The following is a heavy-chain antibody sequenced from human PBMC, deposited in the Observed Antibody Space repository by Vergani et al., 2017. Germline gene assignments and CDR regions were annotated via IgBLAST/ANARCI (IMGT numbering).Heavy chain of an antibody. V-gene: IGHV4-38-2*01. CDR2: IYHSGST. D-gene: IGHD6-13*01. Sequence: QVQLQESGPGLVKPSETLTLTCAVSGYSISSGYYWGWIRQPPGKGLEWIGSIYHSGSTYYNPSLKSRVTISVDTSKNQFSLKLISVTAADQAVYYCARHXGYSSSWWGDWFDPWGQGTLVTVSS. J-gene: IGHJ5*02. CDR1: GYSISSGYY. CDR3: ARHXGYSSSWWGDWFDP.